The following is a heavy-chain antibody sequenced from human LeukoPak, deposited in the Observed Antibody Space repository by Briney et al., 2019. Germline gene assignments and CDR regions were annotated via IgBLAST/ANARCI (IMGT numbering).Heavy chain of an antibody. J-gene: IGHJ4*02. CDR1: GFTFSSYW. CDR2: IKSDGSST. V-gene: IGHV3-74*01. CDR3: ATSRSSFRAVDY. Sequence: GGSLRLSCAASGFTFSSYWMHWVRQAPGKGLVCVSRIKSDGSSTSYADSVKGRFTISRDNAKNTLYLQMNSLRAEDTAVYYCATSRSSFRAVDYWGQGTLVTVSS. D-gene: IGHD2/OR15-2a*01.